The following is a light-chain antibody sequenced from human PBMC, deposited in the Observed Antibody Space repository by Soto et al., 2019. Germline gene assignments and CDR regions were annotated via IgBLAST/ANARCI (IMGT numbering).Light chain of an antibody. CDR1: QSVSSSY. Sequence: EIVLTQSPGSLSLSPGERATLSCRASQSVSSSYLVWYQQKPGQAPRLLIYGASSRATGIPDRFSGNGSGTDFTLNISRLEPEDFAVYYCQQYGGSPWTFGQGTKVEIK. J-gene: IGKJ1*01. CDR3: QQYGGSPWT. V-gene: IGKV3-20*01. CDR2: GAS.